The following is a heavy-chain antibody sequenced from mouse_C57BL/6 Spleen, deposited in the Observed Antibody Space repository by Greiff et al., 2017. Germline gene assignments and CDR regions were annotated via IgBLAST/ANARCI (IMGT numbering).Heavy chain of an antibody. CDR1: GFTFSDYG. Sequence: EVKLMESGGGLVKPGGSLKLSCAASGFTFSDYGMHWVRQAPEKGLEWVAYISSGSSTIYYADTVKGRFTISRDNAKNTLFLQMTSLRSEDTAMYYCARTRTGTDYFDYWGQGTTLTVSS. J-gene: IGHJ2*01. CDR2: ISSGSSTI. D-gene: IGHD4-1*01. CDR3: ARTRTGTDYFDY. V-gene: IGHV5-17*01.